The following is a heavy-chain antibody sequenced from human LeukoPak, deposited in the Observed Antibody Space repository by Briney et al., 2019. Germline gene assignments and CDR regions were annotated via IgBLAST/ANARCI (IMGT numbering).Heavy chain of an antibody. CDR2: IIPIFGTA. J-gene: IGHJ5*02. Sequence: ASVKVSCKASGGTFSSYAISWVRQAPGQGLEWMGRIIPIFGTANYAQKFQGRVTITTDESTSTAYMELSSLRSEDTAVYYCARDVGVVVPAAMRGYNWFDPWGQGTLVTVPS. CDR3: ARDVGVVVPAAMRGYNWFDP. CDR1: GGTFSSYA. V-gene: IGHV1-69*05. D-gene: IGHD2-2*01.